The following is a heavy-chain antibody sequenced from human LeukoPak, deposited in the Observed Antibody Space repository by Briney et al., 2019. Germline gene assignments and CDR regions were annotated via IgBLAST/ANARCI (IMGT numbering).Heavy chain of an antibody. CDR3: VRGLGGNSDY. CDR2: LNPDGSRT. V-gene: IGHV3-74*01. D-gene: IGHD2-15*01. J-gene: IGHJ4*02. CDR1: GFTFSSSW. Sequence: GGSLRLSCAASGFTFSSSWMHWVRQAPGKGLVWVSRLNPDGSRTDYADSVKGRFTISRDNAKNTLYLQMSSLRAEDTAVHYCVRGLGGNSDYWGQGTLVTVSS.